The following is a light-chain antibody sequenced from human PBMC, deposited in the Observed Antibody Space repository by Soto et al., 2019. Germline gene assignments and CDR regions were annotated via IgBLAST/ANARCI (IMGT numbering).Light chain of an antibody. Sequence: QSALTQPRSVSGSPGESFTISCTGSSSDVGSYNYVSWYQQYPGKAPKVMIYDVTERPSEVPDRFSGSKSGNTASLTISGLPAEDEAASFCCSYSGSATSMFGGGTKVTVL. CDR2: DVT. CDR3: CSYSGSATSM. J-gene: IGLJ3*02. V-gene: IGLV2-11*01. CDR1: SSDVGSYNY.